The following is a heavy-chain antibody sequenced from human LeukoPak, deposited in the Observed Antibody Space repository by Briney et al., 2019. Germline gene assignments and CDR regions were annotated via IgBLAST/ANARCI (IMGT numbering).Heavy chain of an antibody. D-gene: IGHD1-26*01. CDR2: ISSDGSDK. CDR3: AKERLGATTPNPDY. Sequence: RSGRSLRLSCAASGFTFSTYGMHWVRQAPGKGLEWVAVISSDGSDKYYTDSVKGRFTISRDNSKNTLYLQMRSLRADDTALYYCAKERLGATTPNPDYWGQGTLVTVSS. J-gene: IGHJ4*02. CDR1: GFTFSTYG. V-gene: IGHV3-30*18.